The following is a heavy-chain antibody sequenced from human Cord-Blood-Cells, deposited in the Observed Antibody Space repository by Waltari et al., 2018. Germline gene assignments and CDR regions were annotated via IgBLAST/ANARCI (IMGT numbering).Heavy chain of an antibody. V-gene: IGHV4-59*01. CDR3: ARGQLGDDAFDI. CDR2: IYYSGST. Sequence: QVQLQESGPGLVKPSETLSLTCTVSGGSISSYYWSWFRKPPGKGLEWIGYIYYSGSTNYNPSLKMRVTISVDTSKNQFSLKLSSVTAADTAVYYCARGQLGDDAFDIWGQGTMVTVSS. CDR1: GGSISSYY. J-gene: IGHJ3*02. D-gene: IGHD7-27*01.